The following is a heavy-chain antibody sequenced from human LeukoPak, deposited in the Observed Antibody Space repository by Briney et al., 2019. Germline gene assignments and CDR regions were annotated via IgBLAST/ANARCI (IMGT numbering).Heavy chain of an antibody. CDR3: ARYSGTFSNSYFDW. CDR2: IYSGGST. J-gene: IGHJ4*02. CDR1: GFTVSSNY. Sequence: GGSLRLSCAASGFTVSSNYMSWVRQAPGKGLEWVSVIYSGGSTYYADSVKGRFTISRDNSKNTLYLQMNSLRAEDTAVYYCARYSGTFSNSYFDWWGQGTLVTVSS. V-gene: IGHV3-53*01. D-gene: IGHD1-26*01.